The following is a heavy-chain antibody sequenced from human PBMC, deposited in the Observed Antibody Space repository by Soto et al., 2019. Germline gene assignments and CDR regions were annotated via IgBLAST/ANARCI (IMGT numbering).Heavy chain of an antibody. CDR2: IYHSGTT. CDR3: ARCGYGDPSTFDY. V-gene: IGHV4-30-2*01. Sequence: QLQLQESGSGLVKPSQTLSLTCAVSGGSISSGGYYWSWIRQPPGKGLEWIGYIYHSGTTYYNPSIMSRVTISVDRSKNQSSLRPNSVTAADTAVYYCARCGYGDPSTFDYWGQGTLVTVSS. J-gene: IGHJ4*02. D-gene: IGHD4-17*01. CDR1: GGSISSGGYY.